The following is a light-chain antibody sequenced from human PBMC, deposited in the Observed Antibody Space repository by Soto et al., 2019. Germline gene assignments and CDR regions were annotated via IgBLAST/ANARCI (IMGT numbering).Light chain of an antibody. J-gene: IGKJ2*01. CDR3: QHYNNWPPYT. Sequence: EVVMTQSPATLSVSPGERATLSCSASQSVSSSLVWYQQKPGQAPRLLIYGASTRATGIPARYIGSGSGTEFTLTISSRQSEDFAVYYCQHYNNWPPYTCGQGTKLEIK. CDR2: GAS. V-gene: IGKV3-15*01. CDR1: QSVSSS.